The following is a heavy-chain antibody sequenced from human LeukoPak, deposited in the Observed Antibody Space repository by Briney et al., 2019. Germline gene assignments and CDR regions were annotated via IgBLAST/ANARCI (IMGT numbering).Heavy chain of an antibody. CDR2: INPSGGST. Sequence: ASVKVSCKASGYTFTSYYMHWVRQAPGQGLEWMGIINPSGGSTSYAQKFQGRVTMTRDTSTSTVYMELSSLRSEDTAVYYCARAYYDSGGYPYFDYWGQGTLVTVSS. V-gene: IGHV1-46*01. CDR1: GYTFTSYY. J-gene: IGHJ4*02. D-gene: IGHD3-22*01. CDR3: ARAYYDSGGYPYFDY.